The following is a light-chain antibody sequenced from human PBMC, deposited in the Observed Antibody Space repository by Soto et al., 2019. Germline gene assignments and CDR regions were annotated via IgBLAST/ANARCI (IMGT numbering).Light chain of an antibody. CDR1: QSVSSN. CDR2: GAS. J-gene: IGKJ1*01. V-gene: IGKV3-15*01. Sequence: EIVMTQSPATLSLSPGERATLSCRASQSVSSNLAWYQQKPGQAPRLLIYGASTRATGIPARFSGSGSGTEFTLTISRLQSEDFAVYYCQQYNNRSWTFGQGTKVEIK. CDR3: QQYNNRSWT.